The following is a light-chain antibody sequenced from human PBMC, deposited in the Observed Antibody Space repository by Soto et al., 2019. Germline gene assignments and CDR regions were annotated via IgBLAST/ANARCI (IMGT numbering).Light chain of an antibody. CDR2: EVS. Sequence: QSALTQPASVSGSPGQSITISCTGTSSDVGGYNYVSWYQHHPGKAPKLMIYEVSNRPSGVSNRFSGSKSGNTASLTISGLQAEDEADYYCISYTSTGGVVFGGGTKLTVL. J-gene: IGLJ2*01. V-gene: IGLV2-14*01. CDR1: SSDVGGYNY. CDR3: ISYTSTGGVV.